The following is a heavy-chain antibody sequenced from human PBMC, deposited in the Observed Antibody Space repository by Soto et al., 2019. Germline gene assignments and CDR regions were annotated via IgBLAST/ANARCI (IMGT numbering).Heavy chain of an antibody. V-gene: IGHV4-34*01. CDR1: GGSFTSYY. CDR2: INHSGST. Sequence: SETLSLTCAVYGGSFTSYYWSWIRQPPGKGLEWIGEINHSGSTNYNPSLKSRVTISVDTSKNQFSLKLSSVTAADTAVYSCARARDSSGYLSYYFDYWGQGTLVTVSS. CDR3: ARARDSSGYLSYYFDY. D-gene: IGHD3-22*01. J-gene: IGHJ4*02.